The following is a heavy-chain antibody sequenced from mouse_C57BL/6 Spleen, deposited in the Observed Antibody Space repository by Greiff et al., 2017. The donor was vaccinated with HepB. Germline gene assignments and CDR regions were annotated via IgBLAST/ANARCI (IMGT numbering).Heavy chain of an antibody. J-gene: IGHJ3*01. CDR2: IDPETGGT. V-gene: IGHV1-15*01. Sequence: VKLVESGAELVRPGASVTLSCKASGYTFTDYEMHWVKQTPVHGLEWIGAIDPETGGTAYNQKFKGKAILTADKSSSTAYMELRSLTSEDSAVYYCTRYAVTTVVAPFAYWGQGTLVTVSA. CDR1: GYTFTDYE. CDR3: TRYAVTTVVAPFAY. D-gene: IGHD1-1*01.